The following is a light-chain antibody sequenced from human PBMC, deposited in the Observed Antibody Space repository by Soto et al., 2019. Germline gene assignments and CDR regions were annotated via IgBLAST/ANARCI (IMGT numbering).Light chain of an antibody. CDR2: AAS. V-gene: IGKV1-27*01. Sequence: DIEMTQSPSSLSASVGDRVTITCRSRPGISTYLVCYQQKQGKATKLLIFAASTLQSGVPSRFSGSGSGTDFTLTISSLQPEDVATYYCQNYDGAPWTFGQGTKMEIK. J-gene: IGKJ1*01. CDR1: PGISTY. CDR3: QNYDGAPWT.